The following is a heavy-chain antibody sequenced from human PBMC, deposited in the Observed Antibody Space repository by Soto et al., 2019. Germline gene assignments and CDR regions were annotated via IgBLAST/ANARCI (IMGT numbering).Heavy chain of an antibody. Sequence: TRSLTCRVADGSLCRWGSYWRGTKQHPGKGLEWIGYIYYSGSTYYNPSLKSRVTISVDTSKNQFSLKLSSVTAADTAVYYCARAGYSYGWNWFDPWGQGTLVSV. J-gene: IGHJ5*02. CDR1: DGSLCRWGSY. V-gene: IGHV4-31*03. CDR3: ARAGYSYGWNWFDP. CDR2: IYYSGST. D-gene: IGHD5-18*01.